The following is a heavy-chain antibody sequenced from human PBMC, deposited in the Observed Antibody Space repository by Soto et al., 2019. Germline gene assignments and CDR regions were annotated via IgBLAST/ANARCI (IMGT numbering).Heavy chain of an antibody. J-gene: IGHJ5*02. V-gene: IGHV3-33*01. CDR2: IWYDGTKK. CDR1: GFTFSRYG. CDR3: ARDSPRVVAGPQQTGWFDP. D-gene: IGHD2-15*01. Sequence: QVQLVESGGGVVQPGRSLRLSCAASGFTFSRYGMHWVRQAPGKGLEWVAVIWYDGTKKYYTDSVKGRFTISRDNSKNTLYLQMNSLRAEDTAVYYCARDSPRVVAGPQQTGWFDPWGQGTLVTASS.